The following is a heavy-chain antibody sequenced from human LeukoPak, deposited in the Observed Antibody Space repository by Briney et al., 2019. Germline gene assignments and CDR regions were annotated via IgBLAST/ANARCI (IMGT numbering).Heavy chain of an antibody. D-gene: IGHD3-10*01. V-gene: IGHV3-30*18. CDR3: AKVLWFGELLQGLDY. J-gene: IGHJ4*02. CDR2: ISYDRSNK. CDR1: GFTFSSYG. Sequence: GGSLRLSCAASGFTFSSYGMHWVRQAPGKGLEWVAVISYDRSNKYYADSVKGRFTISRDNSKNTLYLQMNSLRAEDTAVYYCAKVLWFGELLQGLDYWGQGTLVTVSS.